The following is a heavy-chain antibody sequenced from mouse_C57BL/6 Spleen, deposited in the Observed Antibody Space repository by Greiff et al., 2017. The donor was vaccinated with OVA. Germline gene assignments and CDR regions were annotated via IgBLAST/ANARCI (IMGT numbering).Heavy chain of an antibody. CDR2: ISDGGSYT. D-gene: IGHD2-3*01. CDR3: ARDRRSYDGYLFAD. V-gene: IGHV5-4*01. Sequence: EVMLVESGGGLVKPGGSLKLSCAASGFTFSSYAMSWVRQTPEKRLEWVATISDGGSYTYYPDNVKGRFTISRDNAKNNLYLQMSHLKSEDTAMYYCARDRRSYDGYLFADWGQGTLVTVSA. CDR1: GFTFSSYA. J-gene: IGHJ3*01.